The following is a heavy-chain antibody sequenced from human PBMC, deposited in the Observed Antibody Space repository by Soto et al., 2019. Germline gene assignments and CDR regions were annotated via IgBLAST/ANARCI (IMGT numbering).Heavy chain of an antibody. Sequence: GGSLRLSCAASGFTFDDYAMHWVRQAPGKGLEWVSGISWNSGSIGYADSVKGRFTISRDNAKNSLYLQMNSLRAEDTALYYCAKSLWGSYRYTALDYWGQGTLDTVSS. CDR3: AKSLWGSYRYTALDY. CDR1: GFTFDDYA. J-gene: IGHJ4*02. V-gene: IGHV3-9*01. CDR2: ISWNSGSI. D-gene: IGHD3-16*02.